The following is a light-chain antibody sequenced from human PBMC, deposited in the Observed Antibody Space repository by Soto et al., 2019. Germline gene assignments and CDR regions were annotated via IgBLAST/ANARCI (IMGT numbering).Light chain of an antibody. CDR3: QQYNDSLPYT. CDR2: KAS. CDR1: QSISTW. J-gene: IGKJ2*01. V-gene: IGKV1-5*03. Sequence: DIQMTQSPSTLSASVGDRVTITCRASQSISTWLAWYQQKPGTAPKLLIYKASTLESGVPSRFSGSRSGTEFTLTVSSLQPDDFATYYCQQYNDSLPYTFGQGPRWIS.